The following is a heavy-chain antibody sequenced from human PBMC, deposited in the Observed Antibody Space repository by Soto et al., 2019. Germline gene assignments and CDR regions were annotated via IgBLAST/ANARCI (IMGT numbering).Heavy chain of an antibody. Sequence: GGSLRLSCAASGFTFSSYAMHWVRQAPGKGLEWVAVISYDGSNKYYADSVKGRFTISRDNSKNTLYLQMNSLRAEDTAVYYCARVDRYYYDSSPVDVWGQGTTVTVSS. CDR2: ISYDGSNK. J-gene: IGHJ6*02. CDR3: ARVDRYYYDSSPVDV. D-gene: IGHD3-22*01. V-gene: IGHV3-30-3*01. CDR1: GFTFSSYA.